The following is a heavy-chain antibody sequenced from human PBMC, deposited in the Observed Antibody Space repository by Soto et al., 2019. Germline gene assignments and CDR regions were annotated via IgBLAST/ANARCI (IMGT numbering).Heavy chain of an antibody. CDR2: IIPMFGPP. D-gene: IGHD5-12*01. CDR1: GDTSSSYA. V-gene: IGHV1-69*01. J-gene: IGHJ4*02. CDR3: SRGGEIREWLIDFDH. Sequence: QVHLVQSGSEVKKPGSSVKVSCKSSGDTSSSYAINWVRQAPGQGLEWMGGIIPMFGPPKYAPKCQGRVTITADESTSTGYLEMSSLRPDDTGVYFCSRGGEIREWLIDFDHWGLGTLVTVSS.